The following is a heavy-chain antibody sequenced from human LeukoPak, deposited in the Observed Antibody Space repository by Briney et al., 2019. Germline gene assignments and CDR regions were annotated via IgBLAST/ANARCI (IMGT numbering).Heavy chain of an antibody. J-gene: IGHJ4*02. V-gene: IGHV2-70*11. D-gene: IGHD6-19*01. CDR2: IDWYDDK. Sequence: ESGPTLVEPTQTLTLTCTFSGSSLSSSGVCVSWIRQPPGKALEWLARIDWYDDKYYSTSLKTRLTISKDTSKNQVVLTMTNMDPVDTATYYCARMRKGSAWSYFDYWGQGTLVTVSS. CDR3: ARMRKGSAWSYFDY. CDR1: GSSLSSSGVC.